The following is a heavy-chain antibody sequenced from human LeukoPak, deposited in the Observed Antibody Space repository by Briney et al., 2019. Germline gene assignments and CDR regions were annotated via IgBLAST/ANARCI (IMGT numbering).Heavy chain of an antibody. J-gene: IGHJ5*02. CDR1: GYTFTGYY. CDR3: AREVGYCSSTSCFRWFDP. Sequence: ASVKVSCKASGYTFTGYYMRWVRQAPGQGLEWMGWINPNSGGTNYAQKFQGRVTMTRDTSISTAYMELSRLRSDDTAVYYCAREVGYCSSTSCFRWFDPWGQGTLVTVSS. D-gene: IGHD2-2*01. CDR2: INPNSGGT. V-gene: IGHV1-2*02.